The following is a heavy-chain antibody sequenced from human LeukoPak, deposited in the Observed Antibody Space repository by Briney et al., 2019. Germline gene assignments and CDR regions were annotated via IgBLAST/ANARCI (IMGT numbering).Heavy chain of an antibody. CDR3: VRSVFS. J-gene: IGHJ5*02. D-gene: IGHD2-8*01. V-gene: IGHV3-66*01. CDR2: IYADGRT. Sequence: GGSLRLSCAASGFTVNNEYMYWVRQAPGRGLECVSLIYADGRTFYTDSARGRFTISRDNSRNTVDLQMNRLRAEDTAVYFCVRSVFSWGQGTRVTVSS. CDR1: GFTVNNEY.